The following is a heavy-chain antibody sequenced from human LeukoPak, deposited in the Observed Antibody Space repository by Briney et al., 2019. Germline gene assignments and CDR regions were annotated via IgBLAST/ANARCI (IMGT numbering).Heavy chain of an antibody. D-gene: IGHD3-3*01. Sequence: PGGSLRLSCAASGFTFSSYAMSWVRQAPGKGLEWVSAISGSGGSTYYADSVKGRFTISRDNSKNTLYLQMNSLRAEDTAVYYCANLAGYDFWSGSLPHWYFDLWGRGTLVTVSS. J-gene: IGHJ2*01. CDR2: ISGSGGST. CDR1: GFTFSSYA. V-gene: IGHV3-23*01. CDR3: ANLAGYDFWSGSLPHWYFDL.